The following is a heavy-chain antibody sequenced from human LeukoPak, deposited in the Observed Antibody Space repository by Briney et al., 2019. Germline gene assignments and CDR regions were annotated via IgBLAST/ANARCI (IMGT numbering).Heavy chain of an antibody. CDR1: GGSISSYY. V-gene: IGHV4-59*08. D-gene: IGHD3-3*01. CDR2: IYYSGST. J-gene: IGHJ4*02. CDR3: ARHEGNYDFWSGYYGAQASFDY. Sequence: PSETLSLTCTVSGGSISSYYWSWIRQPPGKGLEWIGYIYYSGSTNYNPSLKSRVTISVDTSKNQFSLKLSSVTAADTAVYYCARHEGNYDFWSGYYGAQASFDYWGRGTLVTVSS.